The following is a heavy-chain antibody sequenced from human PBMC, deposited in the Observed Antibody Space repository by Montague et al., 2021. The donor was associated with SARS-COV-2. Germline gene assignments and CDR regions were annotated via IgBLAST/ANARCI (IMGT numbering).Heavy chain of an antibody. V-gene: IGHV4-34*01. Sequence: SETLSLTCAVHGRSFSGYYWNWIRQRPGKGLEWIGEINHGGGTNYNPSLKNRLTISADTSKNQFSLKLTSVAATDTAVYYCARLRDGVVPSPILGIGPYFTYYYMDVWGKGTTVTVS. J-gene: IGHJ6*03. CDR2: INHGGGT. D-gene: IGHD2-15*01. CDR3: ARLRDGVVPSPILGIGPYFTYYYMDV. CDR1: GRSFSGYY.